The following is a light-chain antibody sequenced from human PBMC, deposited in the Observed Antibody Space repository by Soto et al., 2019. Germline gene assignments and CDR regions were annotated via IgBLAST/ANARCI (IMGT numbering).Light chain of an antibody. CDR1: QDISNY. CDR3: QQYDNIPPYT. CDR2: DAS. V-gene: IGKV1-33*01. J-gene: IGKJ2*01. Sequence: DIQMTQSPSSLSASVGDRVTITCQASQDISNYLNWYQQKPGKAPKLLIYDASNLETGDPSRFSGSGSVTNFTVTVSSLQPEDIATYHCQQYDNIPPYTFGQGTKLEIK.